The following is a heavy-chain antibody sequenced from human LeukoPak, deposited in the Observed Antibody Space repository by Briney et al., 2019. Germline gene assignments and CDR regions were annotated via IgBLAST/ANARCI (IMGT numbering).Heavy chain of an antibody. Sequence: ASVKVSCKVSGYTLTELSMHWVRQAPGKGLEWMGGFDPEDGETIYAQKFQGRVTVTEDTSTDTAYMELSSLRSEDTAVYYCATDFHQGPFDYWGQGTLVTVSS. CDR3: ATDFHQGPFDY. CDR2: FDPEDGET. J-gene: IGHJ4*02. V-gene: IGHV1-24*01. CDR1: GYTLTELS.